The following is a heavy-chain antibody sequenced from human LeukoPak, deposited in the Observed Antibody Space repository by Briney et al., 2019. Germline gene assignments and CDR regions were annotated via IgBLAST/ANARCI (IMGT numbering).Heavy chain of an antibody. CDR2: MNAGNGNT. CDR1: GYTFTIYA. D-gene: IGHD4-17*01. J-gene: IGHJ5*02. CDR3: ARDWDGDTDYGEPPYGNWFDP. Sequence: EASVKVSCKASGYTFTIYAMHWVRQAPGQRLEWMGWMNAGNGNTKYSQKFQGRVIISRDTSASTAYMELSNLTSEDTAVYYCARDWDGDTDYGEPPYGNWFDPWGQGTLVTVSS. V-gene: IGHV1-3*01.